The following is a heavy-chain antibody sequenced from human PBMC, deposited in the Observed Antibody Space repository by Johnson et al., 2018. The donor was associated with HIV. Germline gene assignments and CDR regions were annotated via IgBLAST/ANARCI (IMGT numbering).Heavy chain of an antibody. D-gene: IGHD6-6*01. CDR2: ISYDVSNK. Sequence: QVQLVESGGGVVQPGGSLRLSCAASGFTFSSYAMHWVRQAPGKGLEWVAVISYDVSNKYYADSVKGRFTISRDNSKNTLYLQMNSLRAEDTAVYYCAKDLDSSSWGAFDIWGQGTMVTVSS. CDR3: AKDLDSSSWGAFDI. J-gene: IGHJ3*02. V-gene: IGHV3-30*04. CDR1: GFTFSSYA.